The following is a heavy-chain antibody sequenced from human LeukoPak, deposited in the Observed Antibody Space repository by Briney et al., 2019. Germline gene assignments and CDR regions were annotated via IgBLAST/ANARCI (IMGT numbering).Heavy chain of an antibody. CDR1: GFTFNRYA. D-gene: IGHD6-19*01. Sequence: GGSLRLSCAASGFTFNRYAMSWVRQAPGKGLEWVSAISDSGGSTYYTDSVKGRFTISRDNFKKTLYLQMNSLRAEDTAVYYCAKQDPSSSGWYPWGQGTLVTVSS. CDR3: AKQDPSSSGWYP. V-gene: IGHV3-23*01. J-gene: IGHJ5*02. CDR2: ISDSGGST.